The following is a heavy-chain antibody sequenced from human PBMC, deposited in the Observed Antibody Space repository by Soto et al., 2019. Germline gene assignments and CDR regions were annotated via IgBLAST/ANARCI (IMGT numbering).Heavy chain of an antibody. CDR3: ARHHVRGLTRGGAAEF. CDR1: GKSLSGYY. CDR2: INHSGNT. D-gene: IGHD1-26*01. J-gene: IGHJ4*02. V-gene: IGHV4-34*01. Sequence: QVQLQQWGAGLLKPSETLSLTCAVYGKSLSGYYWSWIRQPPGKAREWIGEINHSGNTNYNPSLKRRVTIPVATSKNKRVLNLSSVTAANTAMYYCARHHVRGLTRGGAAEFWGQGTLVPVSS.